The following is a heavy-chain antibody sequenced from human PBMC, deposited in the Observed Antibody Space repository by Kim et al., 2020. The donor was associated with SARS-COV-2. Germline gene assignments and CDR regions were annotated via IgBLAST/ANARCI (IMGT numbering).Heavy chain of an antibody. CDR3: ARRMGVVPAAGAFDP. V-gene: IGHV4-59*08. D-gene: IGHD2-2*01. J-gene: IGHJ5*02. Sequence: PSLKSRANISVDRSKKQFSLKLSSVTAADTAVYYCARRMGVVPAAGAFDPWGQGTLVTVSS.